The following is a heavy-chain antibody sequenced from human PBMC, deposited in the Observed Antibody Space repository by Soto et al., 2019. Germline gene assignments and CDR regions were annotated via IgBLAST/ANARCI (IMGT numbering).Heavy chain of an antibody. V-gene: IGHV4-30-4*01. D-gene: IGHD2-21*01. CDR2: IYYSGST. CDR1: GGSISSGDYY. Sequence: TSETLSLTCTVSGGSISSGDYYWSWIRQPPGKGLEWIGYIYYSGSTYYNPSLKSRVTISVDTSKNQFSLKLSSVTAADTAVYYCARYSPPRGDYFDYLGQGTLVTVSS. CDR3: ARYSPPRGDYFDY. J-gene: IGHJ4*02.